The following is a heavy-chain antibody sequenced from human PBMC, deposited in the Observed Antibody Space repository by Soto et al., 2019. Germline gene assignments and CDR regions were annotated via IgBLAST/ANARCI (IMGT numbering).Heavy chain of an antibody. V-gene: IGHV4-31*03. CDR1: GGSISSGGYY. CDR3: ARERNYDSSGYSYYYGMDV. D-gene: IGHD3-22*01. CDR2: IYYSGST. Sequence: SETLSLTCTFSGGSISSGGYYWSWIRQHPGKGLEWIGYIYYSGSTYYNPSLKSRVTISVDTSKNQFSLKLSSVTAADTAVYYCARERNYDSSGYSYYYGMDVWGQGTTVT. J-gene: IGHJ6*02.